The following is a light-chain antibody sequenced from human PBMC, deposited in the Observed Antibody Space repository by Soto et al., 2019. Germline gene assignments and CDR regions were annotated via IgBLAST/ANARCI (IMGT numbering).Light chain of an antibody. CDR1: SSNIGSNS. V-gene: IGLV1-47*01. Sequence: QSVLTQLPSASGTPGQRVTISCSGSSSNIGSNSVYWYQQLPGTAPKLLIYRNNQRPSGVPDRFSGSESGTSASLAISGLRSEDEADYYCATWDDSLSGAVFGGGTQLTVL. J-gene: IGLJ7*01. CDR2: RNN. CDR3: ATWDDSLSGAV.